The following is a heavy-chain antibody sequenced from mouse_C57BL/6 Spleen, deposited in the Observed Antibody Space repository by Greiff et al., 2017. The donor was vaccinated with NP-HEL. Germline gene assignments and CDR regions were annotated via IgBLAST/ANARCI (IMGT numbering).Heavy chain of an antibody. CDR1: GYSFTGYY. CDR3: ARYSNWFAY. D-gene: IGHD2-5*01. V-gene: IGHV1-42*01. Sequence: VQLQQSGPELVKPGASVKISCKASGYSFTGYYMNWVKQSPEKSLEWIGEINPSTGGTTYNQKFKAKATLTVDKSSSTAYMQLKSLTSEDSAVYYCARYSNWFAYWGQGTLVTVSA. CDR2: INPSTGGT. J-gene: IGHJ3*01.